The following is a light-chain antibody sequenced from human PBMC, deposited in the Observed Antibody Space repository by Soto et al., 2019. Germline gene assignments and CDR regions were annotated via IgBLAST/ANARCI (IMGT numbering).Light chain of an antibody. Sequence: QLVLTQPPSVSGAPGQRVTISCTGSASNIGADYAVHWYHQLPGTAPKLLIYGNNNRPSGVPDRVSGSKSGTSASLAITGLQAEDEGDYYCQSYDSGLRGQVFGTGTKLTVL. CDR3: QSYDSGLRGQV. CDR2: GNN. V-gene: IGLV1-40*01. CDR1: ASNIGADYA. J-gene: IGLJ1*01.